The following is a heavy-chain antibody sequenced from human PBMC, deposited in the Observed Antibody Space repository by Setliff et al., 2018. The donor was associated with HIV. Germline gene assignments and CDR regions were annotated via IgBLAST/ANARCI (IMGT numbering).Heavy chain of an antibody. Sequence: GGSLRLSCAASGFTFSTHTMNWVRQAPGKGLEWVSSISYSSTYIYYADSVKGRFTISRDNAKNSLYLQMNSLRNEDAAVYYCASSPSWGTYLYGLDYWGQGTLVTVSS. CDR3: ASSPSWGTYLYGLDY. D-gene: IGHD3-16*02. V-gene: IGHV3-21*01. CDR2: ISYSSTYI. CDR1: GFTFSTHT. J-gene: IGHJ4*02.